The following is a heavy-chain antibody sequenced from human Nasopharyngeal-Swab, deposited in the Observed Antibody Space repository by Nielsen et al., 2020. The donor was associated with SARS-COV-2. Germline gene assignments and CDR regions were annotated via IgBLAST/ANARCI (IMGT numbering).Heavy chain of an antibody. CDR3: ARDLPTGRDGYNSGFDY. D-gene: IGHD5-24*01. J-gene: IGHJ4*02. V-gene: IGHV3-7*01. CDR1: GFTFSSYW. Sequence: GESLKISCAASGFTFSSYWMSWVRQAPGKGLEWVANIKQDGSEKYYVDSVKGRFTISRDNAKNSLYLQMNSLRAEDTAVYYCARDLPTGRDGYNSGFDYWGQGTLVTVSS. CDR2: IKQDGSEK.